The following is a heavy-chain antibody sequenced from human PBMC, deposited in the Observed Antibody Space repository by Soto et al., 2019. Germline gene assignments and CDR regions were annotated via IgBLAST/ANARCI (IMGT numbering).Heavy chain of an antibody. J-gene: IGHJ6*02. D-gene: IGHD6-19*01. CDR1: GGTFSSYA. V-gene: IGHV1-69*01. CDR2: IIPSFGTA. CDR3: ARGYSSGWGDYYYGMDV. Sequence: QVQLVQSGAEVKKPGSSVKVSCKASGGTFSSYAISWVRQAPGQGLEWMRGIIPSFGTANYAQKFHGRVTITADEATSTAYRELSSLRSEDTAVYYCARGYSSGWGDYYYGMDVWGQGTTVTVSS.